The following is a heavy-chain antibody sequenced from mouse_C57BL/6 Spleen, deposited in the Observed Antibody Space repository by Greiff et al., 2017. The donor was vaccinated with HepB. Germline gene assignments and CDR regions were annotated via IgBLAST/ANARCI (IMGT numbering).Heavy chain of an antibody. Sequence: QVQLQQSGAELVKPGASVKMSCKASGYTFTSYWITWVKQRPGQGLEWIGDIYPGSGSTNYNEKFKSKATLTVDTSSSTAYMQLSSLTSEDSAVYYWARRDSSGYVAWFAYWGQGTLVTVSA. CDR3: ARRDSSGYVAWFAY. V-gene: IGHV1-55*01. D-gene: IGHD3-2*02. CDR1: GYTFTSYW. J-gene: IGHJ3*01. CDR2: IYPGSGST.